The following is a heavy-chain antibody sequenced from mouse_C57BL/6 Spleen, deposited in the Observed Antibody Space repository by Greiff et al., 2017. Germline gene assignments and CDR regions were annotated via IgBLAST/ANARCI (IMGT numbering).Heavy chain of an antibody. D-gene: IGHD2-1*01. J-gene: IGHJ3*01. Sequence: VQLQQSGAELVKPGASVKLSCKASGYAFSSYWMNWVKQRPGKGLEWIGQIYAGDGDTNYNGKVKGKATLTADKSSSPAYMQLSSLTSEDSAVYFCARNGNLAYWGQGTLVTVSA. CDR1: GYAFSSYW. CDR3: ARNGNLAY. CDR2: IYAGDGDT. V-gene: IGHV1-80*01.